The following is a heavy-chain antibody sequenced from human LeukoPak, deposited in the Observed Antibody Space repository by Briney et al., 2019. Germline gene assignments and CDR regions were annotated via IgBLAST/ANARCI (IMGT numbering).Heavy chain of an antibody. D-gene: IGHD6-19*01. J-gene: IGHJ4*02. CDR2: INHSGST. Sequence: SETLSLTCAVYGGSFSGYYWSCIRQPPGKGLEWIGEINHSGSTNYNPSLKSRVTISVDTSKNQFSLKLSSVTAADTAVYYCARAARSGWFVMYWGQGTLVTVSS. CDR3: ARAARSGWFVMY. V-gene: IGHV4-34*01. CDR1: GGSFSGYY.